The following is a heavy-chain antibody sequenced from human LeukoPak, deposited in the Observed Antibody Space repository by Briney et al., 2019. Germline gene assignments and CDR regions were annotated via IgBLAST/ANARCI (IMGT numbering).Heavy chain of an antibody. D-gene: IGHD1-14*01. J-gene: IGHJ4*02. CDR3: ARGGLEPADY. Sequence: PGGSLRLSCAASGFTFGTFWMHWVRQAPAKGLVWVSRINPEETTTNYADAVKGRFTISRDNAKNTLYLQMNSLRAENTAVYYCARGGLEPADYWGQGTLVTVSS. V-gene: IGHV3-74*01. CDR1: GFTFGTFW. CDR2: INPEETTT.